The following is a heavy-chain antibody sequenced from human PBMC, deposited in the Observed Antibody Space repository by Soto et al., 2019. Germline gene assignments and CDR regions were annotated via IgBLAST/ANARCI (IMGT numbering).Heavy chain of an antibody. V-gene: IGHV3-15*01. J-gene: IGHJ4*02. CDR1: GFTFSNAW. D-gene: IGHD5-18*01. Sequence: SGGSLRLSCAASGFTFSNAWMSWVRQAPGKGLEWVGRIKSKTDGGTTDYAAPVKGRFTISRDDSKNTLYLQMNSLKTEDTAVYYCTTDRRGYSYEIDYWGQGTLVTVSS. CDR3: TTDRRGYSYEIDY. CDR2: IKSKTDGGTT.